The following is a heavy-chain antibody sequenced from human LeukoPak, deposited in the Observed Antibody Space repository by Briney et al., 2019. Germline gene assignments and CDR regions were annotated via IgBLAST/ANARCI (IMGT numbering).Heavy chain of an antibody. Sequence: GGSLRLSCAASGFTFTNYWMHWVRQAPGKGLVWVSRVNSDGSSTSYADSVKGRFTIFRDNAKNTLYLQMSSLRVEDTVVYYCAAGPADNSYDNYWGQGTLVTVSS. J-gene: IGHJ4*02. V-gene: IGHV3-74*01. CDR1: GFTFTNYW. CDR2: VNSDGSST. CDR3: AAGPADNSYDNY. D-gene: IGHD5-18*01.